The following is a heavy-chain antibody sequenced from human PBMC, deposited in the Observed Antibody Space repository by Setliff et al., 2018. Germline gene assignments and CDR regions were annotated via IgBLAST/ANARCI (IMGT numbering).Heavy chain of an antibody. CDR3: ARGSTGAYDP. Sequence: SETLSLTCTVSGGSVSSASHYWGWIRQAPGKGLQWIAYVHYNGETNYNPSLKSRVLISVDTSKNQLSLRVTSVTAADTAVYYCARGSTGAYDPWGQGTLVTVSS. J-gene: IGHJ5*02. CDR2: VHYNGET. V-gene: IGHV4-61*01. D-gene: IGHD7-27*01. CDR1: GGSVSSASHY.